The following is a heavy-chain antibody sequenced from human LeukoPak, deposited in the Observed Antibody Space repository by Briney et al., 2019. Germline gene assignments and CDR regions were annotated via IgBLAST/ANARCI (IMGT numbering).Heavy chain of an antibody. CDR2: IIPIFDTT. CDR1: GGTFSSYA. CDR3: ARVGRIGELRFSY. Sequence: TSVTVSCTASGGTFSSYAISWVRQAPGQGLEWMGGIIPIFDTTNYAQKFQGRVTITADKSTSTAYMELSSLRSEDTAVYYCARVGRIGELRFSYWGQGTLVTVSS. D-gene: IGHD1-26*01. J-gene: IGHJ4*02. V-gene: IGHV1-69*06.